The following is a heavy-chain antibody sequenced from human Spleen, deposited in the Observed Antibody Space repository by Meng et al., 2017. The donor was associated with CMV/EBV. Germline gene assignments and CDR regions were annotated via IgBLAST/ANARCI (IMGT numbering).Heavy chain of an antibody. D-gene: IGHD3-3*01. CDR2: IFSNDEK. V-gene: IGHV2-26*01. CDR3: AHSGGIYDFWSGYYTSAFDI. CDR1: GFSLSNARMG. Sequence: SGPTLVKPTETLTLTCTVSGFSLSNARMGVSWIRQPPGKALEWLAHIFSNDEKSYSTSLKSRLTISKDTSKSQVVLTMTNMDPVDTATYYCAHSGGIYDFWSGYYTSAFDIWGQGTMVTVSS. J-gene: IGHJ3*02.